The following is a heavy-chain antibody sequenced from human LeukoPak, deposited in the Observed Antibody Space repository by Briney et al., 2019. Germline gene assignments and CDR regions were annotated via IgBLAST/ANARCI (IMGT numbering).Heavy chain of an antibody. D-gene: IGHD3-3*01. CDR2: IVVGSGNT. CDR3: AAAPKPHYDFWSGYSL. CDR1: GFTFTSSA. V-gene: IGHV1-58*01. J-gene: IGHJ4*02. Sequence: ASVKVSCKASGFTFTSSAVQWVRQARGQRLEWIGWIVVGSGNTNYAQKFQERVTITRDMSTSTAYMELSSLRSEDTAVYYCAAAPKPHYDFWSGYSLWGQGTLVTVSS.